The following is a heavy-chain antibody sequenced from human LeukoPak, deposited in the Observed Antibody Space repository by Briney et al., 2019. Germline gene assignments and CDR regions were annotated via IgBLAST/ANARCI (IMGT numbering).Heavy chain of an antibody. V-gene: IGHV3-23*01. CDR2: ISGSGGST. Sequence: GGSLRLSCAAYGFTFSSYAMSWVRQAPGKGLEWVAAISGSGGSTYYPDSVEGRFTISRDNSKNTLYLQMNGLRAEDTAVYYCAKRGLGDREAFDIWGQGTMVTVSS. CDR3: AKRGLGDREAFDI. CDR1: GFTFSSYA. D-gene: IGHD2-21*02. J-gene: IGHJ3*02.